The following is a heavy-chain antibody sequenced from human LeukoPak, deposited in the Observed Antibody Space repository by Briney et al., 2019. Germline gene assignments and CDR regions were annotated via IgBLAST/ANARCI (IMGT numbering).Heavy chain of an antibody. CDR1: EFSVGSNY. D-gene: IGHD1-1*01. CDR3: ARDPRTVRI. CDR2: ISGNGGDI. V-gene: IGHV3-11*04. J-gene: IGHJ4*02. Sequence: GGSLRLSCAASEFSVGSNYMTWVRQAPGKGLEWLSYISGNGGDIQYADSVKGRFTISRDNAKNLLYLQMDSLRVEDTAIYYCARDPRTVRIWGQGTLVTVSS.